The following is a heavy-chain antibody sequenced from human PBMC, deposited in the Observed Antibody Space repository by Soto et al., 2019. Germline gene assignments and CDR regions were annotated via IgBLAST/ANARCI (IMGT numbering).Heavy chain of an antibody. CDR2: TYYRSKWYN. Sequence: KQSQTLSLTCAISGDSVSSNSAAWNWIRQSPSRGLEWLGRTYYRSKWYNDYAVSVKSRITINPDTSKNQFSLQLNSVTPEDTAVYYCARDFNSGYYDFWSGFTPFDYWGQGTLVTVSS. CDR1: GDSVSSNSAA. V-gene: IGHV6-1*01. J-gene: IGHJ4*02. D-gene: IGHD3-3*01. CDR3: ARDFNSGYYDFWSGFTPFDY.